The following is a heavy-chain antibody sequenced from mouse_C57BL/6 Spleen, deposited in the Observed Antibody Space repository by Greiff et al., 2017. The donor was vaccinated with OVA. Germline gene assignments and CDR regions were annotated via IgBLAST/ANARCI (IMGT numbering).Heavy chain of an antibody. D-gene: IGHD3-1*01. Sequence: QVQLQQPGTELVKPGASVKLSCKASGYTFTSYWMHWVKQRPGQGLEWIGNINPSNGGTNYNEKFKSKATLTVDRSSSTAYMQLSSLTSADSAVYYCARGSTARATGWFAYWGQGTLVTVSA. CDR1: GYTFTSYW. V-gene: IGHV1-53*01. CDR2: INPSNGGT. J-gene: IGHJ3*01. CDR3: ARGSTARATGWFAY.